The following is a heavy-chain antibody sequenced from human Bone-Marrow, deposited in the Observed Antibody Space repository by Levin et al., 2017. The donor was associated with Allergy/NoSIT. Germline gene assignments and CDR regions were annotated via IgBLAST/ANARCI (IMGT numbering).Heavy chain of an antibody. Sequence: GESLKISCAASGFTFSNYGMHWVRQAPGKGLECVAVIWYDGSNEYYIDSVKGRFTISRDNSKYTLYLEMTSLRAEDTAMYYCGRDDEDGHPLGYWGQGTPVTVSS. J-gene: IGHJ4*02. CDR1: GFTFSNYG. CDR2: IWYDGSNE. V-gene: IGHV3-33*01. CDR3: GRDDEDGHPLGY.